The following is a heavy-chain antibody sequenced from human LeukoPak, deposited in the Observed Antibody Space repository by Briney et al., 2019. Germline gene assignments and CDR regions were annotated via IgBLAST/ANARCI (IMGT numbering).Heavy chain of an antibody. J-gene: IGHJ5*02. CDR1: GASISSGDYY. CDR3: ARGGSYPPYNWFDP. D-gene: IGHD1-26*01. Sequence: PSETLSLTCPVSGASISSGDYYWSWIRQPAGEGLEWIRRISSSGITNYNPSLKSRVTISVDTSKNQFSLKLSSVTAADTAVYYCARGGSYPPYNWFDPWGQGTLVTVSS. CDR2: ISSSGIT. V-gene: IGHV4-61*02.